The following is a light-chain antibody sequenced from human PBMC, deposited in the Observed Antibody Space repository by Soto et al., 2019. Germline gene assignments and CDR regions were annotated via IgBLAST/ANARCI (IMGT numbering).Light chain of an antibody. Sequence: DIQMTQSPSTLSASVGDRVTITCRASQSITDWLAWYQQKPGKAPKLLIYKAPSLESGVPSRFSGGGSGTEFTLTISSLQPDDSASYYCQHYLTYPYTFGQGTKVDIK. CDR3: QHYLTYPYT. CDR2: KAP. CDR1: QSITDW. V-gene: IGKV1-5*03. J-gene: IGKJ2*01.